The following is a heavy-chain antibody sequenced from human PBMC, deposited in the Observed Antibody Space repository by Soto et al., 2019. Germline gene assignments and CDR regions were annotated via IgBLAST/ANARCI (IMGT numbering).Heavy chain of an antibody. CDR2: INAGNGNT. V-gene: IGHV1-3*01. Sequence: QVQLVQSGAEVKKPGASVKVSCKASGYTFTSYAMHLVRQAPVQRREWMGWINAGNGNTKYSQKFQGRVTITRDTSASTAYMELSSLRSEDTAVYYCARQGPVPTAGPTHVVTAIYFDYWCQGTLVTVSS. D-gene: IGHD2-21*02. J-gene: IGHJ4*02. CDR3: ARQGPVPTAGPTHVVTAIYFDY. CDR1: GYTFTSYA.